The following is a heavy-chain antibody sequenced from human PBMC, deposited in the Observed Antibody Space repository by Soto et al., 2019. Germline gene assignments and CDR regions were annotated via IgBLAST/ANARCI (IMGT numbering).Heavy chain of an antibody. CDR1: GGTFSSYT. CDR2: IIPILGIA. J-gene: IGHJ4*02. Sequence: KYRGASVKVSCKASGGTFSSYTISWVRQAPGQGLEWMGRIIPILGIANYAQKFQGRVTITADKSTSTAYMELSSLRSEDTAVYYCARSWQWLVHPHYWGQGTLVTVSS. D-gene: IGHD6-19*01. V-gene: IGHV1-69*02. CDR3: ARSWQWLVHPHY.